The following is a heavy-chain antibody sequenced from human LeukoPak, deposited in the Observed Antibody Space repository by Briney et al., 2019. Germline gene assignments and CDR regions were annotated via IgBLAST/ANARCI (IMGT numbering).Heavy chain of an antibody. J-gene: IGHJ6*03. CDR2: IYYSGST. CDR1: GSSVSSDTHY. V-gene: IGHV4-39*01. Sequence: SETLSLTCTVSGSSVSSDTHYWGWIRQPPGKGLEWIGTIYYSGSTYYNPSLTSRVTISVDTSKNQFSLKLSSVTAADTAVYYCARHKDYYYSYMDVWGKGTTVTISS. CDR3: ARHKDYYYSYMDV.